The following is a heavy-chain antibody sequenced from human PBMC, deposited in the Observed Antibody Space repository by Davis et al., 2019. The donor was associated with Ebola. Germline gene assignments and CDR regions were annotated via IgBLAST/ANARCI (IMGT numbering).Heavy chain of an antibody. J-gene: IGHJ6*03. V-gene: IGHV1-46*01. CDR2: INPSGCST. CDR3: AQDRGRFSSSSSGYYDYYMDV. Sequence: ASVTVSCKASGYTFTSYYMHWVRQAPGQGLEWMGIINPSGCSTSYAQKFQGRVTMTRDTSTSTVYMELSSLRSEDTAVYYCAQDRGRFSSSSSGYYDYYMDVWGKGTTVTVSS. CDR1: GYTFTSYY. D-gene: IGHD6-13*01.